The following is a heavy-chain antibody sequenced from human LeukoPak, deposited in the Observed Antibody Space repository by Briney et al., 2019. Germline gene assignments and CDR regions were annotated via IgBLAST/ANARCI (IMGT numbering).Heavy chain of an antibody. J-gene: IGHJ4*02. Sequence: PSETLSLTCAVYGGSFSGYYWSWIRQPPGKGLEWIGEINHSGSTNYNPSLKSRVTISVDTSKNQFSLKLSSVTAADTAVYYCARLGGLPDYWGQGTLVTVSS. CDR2: INHSGST. V-gene: IGHV4-34*01. CDR3: ARLGGLPDY. CDR1: GGSFSGYY. D-gene: IGHD2-15*01.